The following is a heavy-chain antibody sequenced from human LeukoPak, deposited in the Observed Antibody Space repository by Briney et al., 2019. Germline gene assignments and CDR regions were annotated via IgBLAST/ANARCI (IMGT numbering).Heavy chain of an antibody. CDR1: KYTFTGYY. Sequence: ASVKVSCEASKYTFTGYYMHWVRQAPGQGLEWMGWINPNSGGTNYAQKFQGRVTMTRDTSISTAYMELSRLRSDDTAVYYCARDGIMTTVTEPPTNWFDPWGQGTLVTVSS. J-gene: IGHJ5*02. D-gene: IGHD4-17*01. CDR2: INPNSGGT. V-gene: IGHV1-2*02. CDR3: ARDGIMTTVTEPPTNWFDP.